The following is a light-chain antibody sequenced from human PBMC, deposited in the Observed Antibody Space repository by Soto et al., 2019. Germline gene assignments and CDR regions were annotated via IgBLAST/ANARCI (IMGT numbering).Light chain of an antibody. V-gene: IGKV3-20*01. J-gene: IGKJ1*01. CDR1: QSVYTY. CDR3: QQYGSSGT. Sequence: PGERATLSCRASQSVYTYLAWYQQKPGQAPRLLIYGASNRATGIPDRFSGSGSGTDFTLTISRLEPEDFAVYYCQQYGSSGTFGQGTKVDIK. CDR2: GAS.